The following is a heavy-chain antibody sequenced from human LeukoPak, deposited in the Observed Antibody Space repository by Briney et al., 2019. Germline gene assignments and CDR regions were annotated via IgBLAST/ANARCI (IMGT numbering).Heavy chain of an antibody. CDR1: GFTFSSYA. V-gene: IGHV3-23*01. J-gene: IGHJ5*02. CDR2: ISSSGGST. Sequence: PGGSLRLSCAASGFTFSSYAMSWVRQAPGKGLEWVSAISSSGGSTYYADSVKGRFTISRDNSNNTLYLQMNSLRSDDTAVYYCASGSSGWYCWFDPWGQGTLVTVSS. CDR3: ASGSSGWYCWFDP. D-gene: IGHD6-19*01.